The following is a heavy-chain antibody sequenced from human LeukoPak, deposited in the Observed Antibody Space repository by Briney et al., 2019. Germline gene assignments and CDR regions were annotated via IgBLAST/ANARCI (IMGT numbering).Heavy chain of an antibody. Sequence: GGSLRLSCAASGFPFSNYWMSWVRQAPGKGLEWVANIKQDGGEKYYVDSVKGRFTTSRDNGKNSLYLQMNSLRAEDTAVYYCARAEGDYYYYFYMDVWGKGTTVTVSS. CDR2: IKQDGGEK. CDR1: GFPFSNYW. CDR3: ARAEGDYYYYFYMDV. J-gene: IGHJ6*03. V-gene: IGHV3-7*01.